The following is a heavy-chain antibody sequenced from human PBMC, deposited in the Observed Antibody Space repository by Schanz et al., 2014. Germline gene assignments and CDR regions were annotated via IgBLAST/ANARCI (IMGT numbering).Heavy chain of an antibody. CDR3: ASDYNYFETEAP. V-gene: IGHV3-21*06. Sequence: EAQLVESGGGLIKPGGSLRLSCAASGFTFNNFNMNWVRQAPGKGLEWVASISSSGSSIYYADSVKGRFTISRDNANNSLFLRMNSLRAEDTAVYYCASDYNYFETEAPWGQGTLXTVSS. CDR1: GFTFNNFN. D-gene: IGHD3-16*01. CDR2: ISSSGSSI. J-gene: IGHJ5*02.